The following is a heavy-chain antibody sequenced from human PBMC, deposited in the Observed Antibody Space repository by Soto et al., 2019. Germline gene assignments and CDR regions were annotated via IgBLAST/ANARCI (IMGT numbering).Heavy chain of an antibody. J-gene: IGHJ4*02. CDR1: GFTFSSYG. CDR3: ARDRNWGSRYYFDY. Sequence: QVQLVESGGGVVQPGRSLRLSCAASGFTFSSYGMHWVRQAPGKGLEWVAVIWYDGSNKYYADSVKGRFTISRDNSKNTLYLQMNSLRAEDTAVYYCARDRNWGSRYYFDYWGQGTLVTVSS. V-gene: IGHV3-33*01. CDR2: IWYDGSNK. D-gene: IGHD7-27*01.